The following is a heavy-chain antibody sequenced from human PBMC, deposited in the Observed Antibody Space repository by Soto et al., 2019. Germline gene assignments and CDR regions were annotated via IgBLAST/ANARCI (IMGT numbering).Heavy chain of an antibody. D-gene: IGHD3-16*01. V-gene: IGHV4-31*03. Sequence: QVQLQESGPGLVKPSQTLSLTCTVSGGSISSGGYYWSWIRQHPGQGLEWIGYIYYSGSTYYNPSLKSRVTISVDTSKNQFSLKLSSVTAAVTAVYYCAREKLREGGIDYWGQGTLVTVSS. CDR3: AREKLREGGIDY. J-gene: IGHJ4*02. CDR1: GGSISSGGYY. CDR2: IYYSGST.